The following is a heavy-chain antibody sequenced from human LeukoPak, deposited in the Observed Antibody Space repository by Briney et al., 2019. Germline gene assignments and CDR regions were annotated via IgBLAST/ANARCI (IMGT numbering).Heavy chain of an antibody. CDR3: ARSVAAMSYYYYYYMDV. CDR2: ISSSGSTI. J-gene: IGHJ6*03. CDR1: GFTFSSYE. Sequence: GGSLRLSCAASGFTFSSYEMNWVRQAPGKGLEWVSYISSSGSTIYYADSVKGRFTISRDNAKNSLYLQMNSLRAEDTAVYYCARSVAAMSYYYYYYMDVWGKGTTVTVSS. D-gene: IGHD2-15*01. V-gene: IGHV3-48*03.